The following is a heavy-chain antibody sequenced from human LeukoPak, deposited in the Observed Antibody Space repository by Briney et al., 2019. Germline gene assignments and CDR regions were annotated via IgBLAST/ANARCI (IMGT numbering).Heavy chain of an antibody. CDR1: GGTFSSYA. CDR2: IIPILGIA. CDR3: ARAPGGTRAWGPWSWPQQLGFPPNYGMDV. J-gene: IGHJ6*02. Sequence: GSSVKVSCKASGGTFSSYAISWVRQAPGQGLEWMGRIIPILGIANYAQKFQGRVTITADKSTSTAYMELSSLRSEDTAVYYCARAPGGTRAWGPWSWPQQLGFPPNYGMDVWGQGTTVTVSS. D-gene: IGHD6-13*01. V-gene: IGHV1-69*04.